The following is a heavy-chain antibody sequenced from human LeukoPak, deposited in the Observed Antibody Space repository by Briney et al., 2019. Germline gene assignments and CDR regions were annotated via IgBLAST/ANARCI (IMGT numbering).Heavy chain of an antibody. CDR2: IRHDGHS. J-gene: IGHJ3*01. CDR1: GSFSTNYY. V-gene: IGHV4-38-2*02. CDR3: VRQVATKGEWAFDV. D-gene: IGHD5-12*01. Sequence: PSETLSLTCTVSGSFSTNYYWGWIRQPPGKGLEWIASIRHDGHSYYNASLRSQVTISIDMSRNQFSLRLNSLTAADTAVYYCVRQVATKGEWAFDVWGQGTMVTFSS.